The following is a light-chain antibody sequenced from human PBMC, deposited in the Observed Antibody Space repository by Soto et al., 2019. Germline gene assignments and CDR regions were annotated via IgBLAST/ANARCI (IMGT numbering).Light chain of an antibody. V-gene: IGKV3-15*01. J-gene: IGKJ5*01. CDR1: QSVSSN. Sequence: EIVMTQSPATLSVSPRERATLSCRASQSVSSNLAWYQQKPGQAPRLLIYGASTRATGIPARFSGSGSGTEFTLTISSLQSEDFAVYYCQQYNNWPPNFGQGTRLEIK. CDR2: GAS. CDR3: QQYNNWPPN.